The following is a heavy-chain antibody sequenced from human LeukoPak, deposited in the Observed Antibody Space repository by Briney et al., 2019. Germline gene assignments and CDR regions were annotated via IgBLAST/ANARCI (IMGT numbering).Heavy chain of an antibody. CDR1: GGSFSGYY. D-gene: IGHD3-10*01. Sequence: SETLSLTCAVYGGSFSGYYWSWIRQRPGRGLERIGEINHSGSTNYNPSLKSRVTISVDTSKNQFSLKLSSVTAADTAVYYCARGLRSYGSGSTFDYWGQGTLVTVSS. CDR2: INHSGST. CDR3: ARGLRSYGSGSTFDY. J-gene: IGHJ4*02. V-gene: IGHV4-34*01.